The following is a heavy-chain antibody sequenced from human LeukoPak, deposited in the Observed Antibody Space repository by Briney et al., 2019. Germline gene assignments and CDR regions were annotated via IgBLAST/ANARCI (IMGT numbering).Heavy chain of an antibody. CDR1: GFTFSSYW. Sequence: GGSLRLSCAASGFTFSSYWMSWVRQAPGKGLEWVAVISYDGSNKYYADSVKGRFTISRDNSKNTLYLQMNSLRAEDTAVYYCAKDLKIVVVPAARPGPGWFDPWGQGTLVTVSS. J-gene: IGHJ5*02. CDR3: AKDLKIVVVPAARPGPGWFDP. D-gene: IGHD2-2*01. V-gene: IGHV3-30*18. CDR2: ISYDGSNK.